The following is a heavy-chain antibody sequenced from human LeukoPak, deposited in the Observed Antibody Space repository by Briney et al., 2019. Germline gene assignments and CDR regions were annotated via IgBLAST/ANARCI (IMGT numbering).Heavy chain of an antibody. D-gene: IGHD3-3*01. Sequence: GGSLRLSCAASGFTFSSYAMSWVRQAPGKGLEWVSAISGSGGSTYYADSVKGRFTISRDNSKNTLYLQMNSLRAEDTAVYYCAKANSGFWSGYSTKDPGYYYYYMDVWGKGTTVTVSS. CDR2: ISGSGGST. CDR3: AKANSGFWSGYSTKDPGYYYYYMDV. J-gene: IGHJ6*03. V-gene: IGHV3-23*01. CDR1: GFTFSSYA.